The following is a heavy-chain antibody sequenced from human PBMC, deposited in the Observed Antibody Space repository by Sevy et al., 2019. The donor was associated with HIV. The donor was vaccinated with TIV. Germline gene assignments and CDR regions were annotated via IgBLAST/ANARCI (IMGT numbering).Heavy chain of an antibody. J-gene: IGHJ6*02. CDR1: GFTFSSYS. Sequence: GGSLRLSCAASGFTFSSYSMNWVRQAPGKGLEWVSSISSSSSYIYYADSVKGRFTISRDNAKNSLYLQMNSLRAEDTAVYYCARDYGSGNYYIHLLYYYYGMDVWGQGTTVTVSS. CDR3: ARDYGSGNYYIHLLYYYYGMDV. V-gene: IGHV3-21*01. CDR2: ISSSSSYI. D-gene: IGHD3-10*01.